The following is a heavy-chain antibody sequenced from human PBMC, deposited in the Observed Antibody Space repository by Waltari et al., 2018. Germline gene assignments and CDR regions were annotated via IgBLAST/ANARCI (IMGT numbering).Heavy chain of an antibody. D-gene: IGHD3-10*01. CDR1: GFSLSHSG. V-gene: IGHV3-33*03. Sequence: QVQLVESGGGVVQPGKSLRLSCLASGFSLSHSGMHWVRQTPGRGLEWVALTWSDGSVEYYADSVRGRFTVSRDNSKNILYLDMGSLRVDDTATYYCAKDAFGNTYLDYWGQGTLVTVSS. CDR2: TWSDGSVE. J-gene: IGHJ4*02. CDR3: AKDAFGNTYLDY.